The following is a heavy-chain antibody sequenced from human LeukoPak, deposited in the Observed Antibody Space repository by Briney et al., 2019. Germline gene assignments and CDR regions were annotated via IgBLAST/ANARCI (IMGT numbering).Heavy chain of an antibody. J-gene: IGHJ4*02. CDR1: GYTFSGYY. V-gene: IGHV1-2*02. Sequence: ASVKVSCKASGYTFSGYYMHWVRQAPGQGLEWMGWINPDSGGTNYGQNFQGRVTMTRDTAINTAYMELSRLRSDDTAVYYCARERFYSSGSKSNRVDYWGQGTLVTVSS. CDR3: ARERFYSSGSKSNRVDY. D-gene: IGHD6-19*01. CDR2: INPDSGGT.